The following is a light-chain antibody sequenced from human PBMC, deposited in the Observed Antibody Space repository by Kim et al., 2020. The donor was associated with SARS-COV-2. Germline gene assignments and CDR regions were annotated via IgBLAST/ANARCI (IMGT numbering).Light chain of an antibody. CDR2: VNSVGSH. V-gene: IGLV4-69*01. CDR1: SGQSSYA. Sequence: GAAVKLTCTLSSGQSSYAIAWHQQHPEKGPRYLMKVNSVGSHSKGDGIPDRFSGSSSGAERYLTISSLQSEDEADYYCQTWGTGMVFGGGTQLTVL. J-gene: IGLJ2*01. CDR3: QTWGTGMV.